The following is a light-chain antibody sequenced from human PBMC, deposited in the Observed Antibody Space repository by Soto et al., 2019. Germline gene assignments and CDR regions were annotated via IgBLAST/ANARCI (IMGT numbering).Light chain of an antibody. CDR3: AAWDDSLSGYV. J-gene: IGLJ1*01. V-gene: IGLV1-47*01. CDR1: SSNIGNHY. CDR2: RNN. Sequence: SVLTQPPSASGTPGQRVTISCSGSSSNIGNHYVYWYQHLPGTAPKLLIYRNNQRPSGVPDRFSGSHSGTSGSLAISGLRSEDEADYYCAAWDDSLSGYVFGTGTKVTVL.